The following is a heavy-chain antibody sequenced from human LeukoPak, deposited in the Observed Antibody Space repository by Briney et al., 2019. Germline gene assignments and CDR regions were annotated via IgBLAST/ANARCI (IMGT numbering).Heavy chain of an antibody. CDR1: GYTFTGYY. CDR3: ASRPLSSSSSGRVDY. Sequence: GASVKVSCTASGYTFTGYYMHWVRQAPGQGLEWMGWINPNSGGTNYAQKFQGRVTMTRDTSISTAYMELSRLRSDDTAVYYCASRPLSSSSSGRVDYWGQGTLVTVSS. J-gene: IGHJ4*02. CDR2: INPNSGGT. D-gene: IGHD6-6*01. V-gene: IGHV1-2*02.